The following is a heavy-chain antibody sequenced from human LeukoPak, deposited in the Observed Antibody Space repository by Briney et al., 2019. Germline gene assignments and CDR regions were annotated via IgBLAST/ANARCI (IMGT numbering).Heavy chain of an antibody. CDR2: IKQDGSEK. J-gene: IGHJ4*02. D-gene: IGHD1-7*01. Sequence: GGSLRLSCAASGFTFSNYWMSWVRQAPGKGLEWVANIKQDGSEKYYVNSVKGRFTISRDNAKNSLYLQMNSLRAEDTAIYYCAREDDWNYEDYWGQGALVTVSS. CDR3: AREDDWNYEDY. CDR1: GFTFSNYW. V-gene: IGHV3-7*01.